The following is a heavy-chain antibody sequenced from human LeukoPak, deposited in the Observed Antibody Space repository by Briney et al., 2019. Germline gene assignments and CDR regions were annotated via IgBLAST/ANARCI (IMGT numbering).Heavy chain of an antibody. D-gene: IGHD1-1*01. J-gene: IGHJ4*02. CDR2: TNPSGGST. CDR3: AKGHDPFDY. CDR1: GFTFSSYT. Sequence: TGGSLRLSCAASGFTFSSYTMSWVRQAPGKGLEWVSSTNPSGGSTYYAVSVKGRFTISRDNSKNTLYLQMNSLRAEDTAVYYCAKGHDPFDYWGQGTLVTVSS. V-gene: IGHV3-23*01.